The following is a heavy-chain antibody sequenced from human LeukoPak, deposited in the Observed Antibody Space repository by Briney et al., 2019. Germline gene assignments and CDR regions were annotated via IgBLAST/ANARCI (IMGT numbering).Heavy chain of an antibody. J-gene: IGHJ6*02. CDR2: INHSGST. V-gene: IGHV4-34*01. D-gene: IGHD6-19*01. CDR3: ARVAVMGRYYYYGMDV. Sequence: SETLSLTCAVYGGSFSGYYWSWLRQPPGKGLEWIGEINHSGSTNYNPSLKSRVTISVDTSKNQFSLKLSSVTAADTAVYYCARVAVMGRYYYYGMDVWGQGTTVTVSS. CDR1: GGSFSGYY.